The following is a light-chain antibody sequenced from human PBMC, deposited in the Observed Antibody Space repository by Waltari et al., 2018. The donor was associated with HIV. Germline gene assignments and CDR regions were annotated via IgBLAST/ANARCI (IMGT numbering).Light chain of an antibody. Sequence: NFLLTQPHSVSASPAKTVTISCTCRSGDIAHKSPQLYPQRRDSAPPTVVYEHNRRPSGVPDRFAGSIDRSSNSASPTISGLKTEDEADYYCQSYDRSRQAVFGGGTRLTVL. J-gene: IGLJ3*02. CDR2: EHN. CDR3: QSYDRSRQAV. V-gene: IGLV6-57*02. CDR1: SGDIAHKS.